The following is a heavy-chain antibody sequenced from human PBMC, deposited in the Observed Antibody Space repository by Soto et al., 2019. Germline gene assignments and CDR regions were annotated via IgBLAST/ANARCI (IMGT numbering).Heavy chain of an antibody. V-gene: IGHV3-48*03. CDR1: GLTFSTYE. Sequence: RLSCAASGLTFSTYEMSWVRQAPGKGLEWLSYISSSGSTIYYADSVKGRFTISRDNAKNSLYLQMNSLRAEDTAVYYCARSLYYYDSSGLGIYFDSWGQGTLVTVSS. D-gene: IGHD3-22*01. CDR2: ISSSGSTI. CDR3: ARSLYYYDSSGLGIYFDS. J-gene: IGHJ4*02.